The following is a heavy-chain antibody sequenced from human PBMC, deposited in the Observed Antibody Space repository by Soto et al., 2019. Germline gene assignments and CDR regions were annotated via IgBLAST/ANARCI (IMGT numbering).Heavy chain of an antibody. J-gene: IGHJ6*02. CDR3: ASYCSGGSCYANYYYGMDV. D-gene: IGHD2-15*01. V-gene: IGHV1-69*13. Sequence: SVKVSCKASGGTFSSYAISWVRQAPGQGLEWMGGIIPIFGTANYAQKFQGRVTITADESTSTAYMELSSLRSEDTAVYYCASYCSGGSCYANYYYGMDVWGQGTTVTVSS. CDR2: IIPIFGTA. CDR1: GGTFSSYA.